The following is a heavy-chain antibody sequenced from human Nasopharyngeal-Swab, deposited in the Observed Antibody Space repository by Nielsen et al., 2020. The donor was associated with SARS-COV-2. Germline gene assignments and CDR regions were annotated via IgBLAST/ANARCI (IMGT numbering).Heavy chain of an antibody. D-gene: IGHD2-15*01. V-gene: IGHV4-61*02. CDR2: IYTSGST. CDR1: GGSTSSGSYY. J-gene: IGHJ6*02. CDR3: ARDWWGGGMDV. Sequence: SETLSLTCTVSGGSTSSGSYYWSWIRQPAGKGLEWIGRIYTSGSTNYNPSLKSRVTISVDTSKNQFSLKLSSVTAADTAVYYCARDWWGGGMDVWGQGTTVTVSS.